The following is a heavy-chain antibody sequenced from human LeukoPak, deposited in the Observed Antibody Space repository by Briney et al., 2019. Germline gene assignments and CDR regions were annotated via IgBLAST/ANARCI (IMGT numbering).Heavy chain of an antibody. Sequence: SETLSLTCTVSGGSISSSSYSWNWVRQPPGKGLEWIGFIYYSGSTIYNPSLKSRVTISVDTSKNQFSLKLTSVTPADTAVYYCARVGQRTVGYCYGSGNSPTFDPWGQGILVTVSS. CDR3: ARVGQRTVGYCYGSGNSPTFDP. CDR1: GGSISSSSYS. D-gene: IGHD3-10*01. V-gene: IGHV4-61*01. J-gene: IGHJ5*02. CDR2: IYYSGST.